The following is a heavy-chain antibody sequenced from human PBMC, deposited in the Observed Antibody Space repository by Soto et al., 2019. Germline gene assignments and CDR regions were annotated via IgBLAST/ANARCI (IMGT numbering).Heavy chain of an antibody. Sequence: QPGGSTRLSGESSGVSLNTYAMHGTRNDQGKGLKWVSVIPYDGGHNPYAASVKGRLTISRDDSKNKVYLQMNSLSAEDTAIYYCAKDRYFDSYSFDFWGQGTLVTVSS. CDR1: GVSLNTYA. D-gene: IGHD3-9*01. V-gene: IGHV3-30-3*02. CDR3: AKDRYFDSYSFDF. CDR2: IPYDGGHN. J-gene: IGHJ4*02.